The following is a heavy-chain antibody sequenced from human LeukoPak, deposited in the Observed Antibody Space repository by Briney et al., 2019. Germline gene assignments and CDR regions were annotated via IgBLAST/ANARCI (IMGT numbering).Heavy chain of an antibody. J-gene: IGHJ4*02. V-gene: IGHV4-39*01. Sequence: SETLSLTCTVSGGSISSSSYYWGWIRQPPGKGLEWIGSIYYSGSTYYNPSLKSRVTISVDTSKNQFSLKLSSVTAADTAVYYCASSSGWYGYWGQGTLVTVPS. CDR1: GGSISSSSYY. CDR3: ASSSGWYGY. CDR2: IYYSGST. D-gene: IGHD6-19*01.